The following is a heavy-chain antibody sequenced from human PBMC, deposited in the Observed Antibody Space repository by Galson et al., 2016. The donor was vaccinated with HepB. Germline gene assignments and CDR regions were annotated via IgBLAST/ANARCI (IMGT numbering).Heavy chain of an antibody. D-gene: IGHD5-24*01. CDR2: IYYSGST. CDR1: GGSISSGGYY. CDR3: ARSREMATIKVYYYGMDV. V-gene: IGHV4-31*03. Sequence: TLSLTCTVSGGSISSGGYYWTWIRQHPGKGLEWIGNIYYSGSTFYNPSLKSRITISVDTSKTQFSLKLSSVTAADTAVYYCARSREMATIKVYYYGMDVWGQGTTVTVSS. J-gene: IGHJ6*02.